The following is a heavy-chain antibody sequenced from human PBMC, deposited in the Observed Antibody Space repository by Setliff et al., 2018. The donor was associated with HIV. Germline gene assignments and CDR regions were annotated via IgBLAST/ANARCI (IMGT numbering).Heavy chain of an antibody. Sequence: QTGGSLRLSCAASGFTFSSKGMHWVRQAPGKGLEWVAIIWYDGSNKFYADSVKGRFTISRDNSKNTLYLHMDSLRAEDTAVYYCARDRDDSSGSYFDYWGQGTLVTVSS. D-gene: IGHD3-22*01. V-gene: IGHV3-30*02. CDR2: IWYDGSNK. J-gene: IGHJ4*02. CDR3: ARDRDDSSGSYFDY. CDR1: GFTFSSKG.